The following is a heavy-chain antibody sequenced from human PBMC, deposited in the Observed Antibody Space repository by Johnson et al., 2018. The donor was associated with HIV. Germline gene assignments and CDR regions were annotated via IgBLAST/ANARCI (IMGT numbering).Heavy chain of an antibody. CDR2: ISWDGGST. D-gene: IGHD3-22*01. J-gene: IGHJ3*02. V-gene: IGHV3-43D*03. Sequence: VQLVESGGGVVRPGGSLRLSCAASGFTFDDYAMHWVRQAPGKGLEWVSLISWDGGSTYYADSVKGRFTMSRDNSKNSLYLQMNSLRAEDTALYYCVRGHFDSSGFYSDAFDIWGQGTVVTVSS. CDR1: GFTFDDYA. CDR3: VRGHFDSSGFYSDAFDI.